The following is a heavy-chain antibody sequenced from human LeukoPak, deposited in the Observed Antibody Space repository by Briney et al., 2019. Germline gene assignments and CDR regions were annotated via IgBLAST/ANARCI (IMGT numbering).Heavy chain of an antibody. CDR3: TRGAGWLIDY. CDR2: FHNSGTS. D-gene: IGHD3-16*01. J-gene: IGHJ4*02. CDR1: DDSISDYY. V-gene: IGHV4-59*01. Sequence: SETLSLTCTVSDDSISDYYRGWIRQPPGKGLEWIGYFHNSGTSTYNPSLKSRVTISADTSKNQFSLRLNSLTTADTAVYYCTRGAGWLIDYWGQGTLVTVSS.